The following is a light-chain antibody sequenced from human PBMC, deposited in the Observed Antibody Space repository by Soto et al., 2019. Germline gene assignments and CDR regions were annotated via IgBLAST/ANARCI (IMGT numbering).Light chain of an antibody. V-gene: IGKV1-5*01. J-gene: IGKJ4*01. CDR2: DAS. CDR1: QSISSW. Sequence: DVQMTQSPSTLSASVGDRVTITCRASQSISSWLAWYQQKPGKAPKLLIYDASSLESGVPSRFSGSGSGTEFTLTISTLQPDDFATYYCQQYNSYPLTFGGGTKVEIK. CDR3: QQYNSYPLT.